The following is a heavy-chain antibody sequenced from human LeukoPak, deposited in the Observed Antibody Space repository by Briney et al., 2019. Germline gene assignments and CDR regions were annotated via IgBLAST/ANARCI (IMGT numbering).Heavy chain of an antibody. Sequence: SETLSLTCAVYGGSFSGYCWSWIRQPPGKGLEWIGEINHSGSTNYNPSLKSRVTISVDTSKNQFSLKLSSVTAADTAVYYCARSIAVAGPRYFDLWGRGTLVTVSS. CDR2: INHSGST. CDR1: GGSFSGYC. CDR3: ARSIAVAGPRYFDL. J-gene: IGHJ2*01. D-gene: IGHD6-19*01. V-gene: IGHV4-34*01.